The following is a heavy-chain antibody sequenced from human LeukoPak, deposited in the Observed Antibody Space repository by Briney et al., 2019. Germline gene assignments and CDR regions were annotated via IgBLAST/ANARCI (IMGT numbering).Heavy chain of an antibody. CDR2: ISSSSSYI. CDR1: RFTFSSYS. CDR3: ARVGVAISTFSDY. Sequence: GGSLRLSCAASRFTFSSYSMNWVRQAPGKGLEWVSSISSSSSYIYYADSVKGRFTISRDNAKNSLYLQMYSLRAEDTAVYYCARVGVAISTFSDYWGQGTLVTVSS. V-gene: IGHV3-21*01. D-gene: IGHD5-12*01. J-gene: IGHJ4*02.